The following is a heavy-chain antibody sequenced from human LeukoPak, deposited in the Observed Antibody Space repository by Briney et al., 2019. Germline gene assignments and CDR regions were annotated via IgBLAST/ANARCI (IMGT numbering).Heavy chain of an antibody. CDR2: IWYDGSNK. V-gene: IGHV3-33*01. D-gene: IGHD6-13*01. Sequence: GRSLRLSCAASGFTFSSFAMHWVRQAPGKGLEWVAVIWYDGSNKYYVDSVKGRFTISRDNSKNTLYLQMFSLRAEDTAVYYCAREKIRVYTNNYFGMDVWGQGTTVTVSS. CDR3: AREKIRVYTNNYFGMDV. J-gene: IGHJ6*02. CDR1: GFTFSSFA.